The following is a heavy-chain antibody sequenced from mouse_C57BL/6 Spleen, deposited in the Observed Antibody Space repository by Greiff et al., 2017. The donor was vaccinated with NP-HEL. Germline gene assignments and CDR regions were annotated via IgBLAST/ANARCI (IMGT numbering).Heavy chain of an antibody. CDR1: GYSITSGYY. CDR2: ISYDGSN. J-gene: IGHJ3*01. V-gene: IGHV3-6*01. CDR3: ARGSSPAY. D-gene: IGHD1-1*01. Sequence: EVQLQQSGPGLVKPSQSLSLTCSVTGYSITSGYYWNWIRQFPGNKLEWMGYISYDGSNNYNPSLKNRISITRDTSKNQFFLKLNSVTTEDTATYYCARGSSPAYWGQGTLVTVSA.